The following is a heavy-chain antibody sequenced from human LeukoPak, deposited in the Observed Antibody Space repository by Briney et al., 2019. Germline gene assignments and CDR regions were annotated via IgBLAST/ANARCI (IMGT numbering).Heavy chain of an antibody. CDR3: ASWYYYDSSGSRYYFDY. CDR1: GGTFSSYA. Sequence: SVKVSCKASGGTFSSYAISWVRRAPGQGLEWMGGIIPIFGTANYAQKFQGRVTITTDESTSTAYMELSSLRSEDTAVYYCASWYYYDSSGSRYYFDYWGQGTLVTVSS. CDR2: IIPIFGTA. V-gene: IGHV1-69*05. D-gene: IGHD3-22*01. J-gene: IGHJ4*02.